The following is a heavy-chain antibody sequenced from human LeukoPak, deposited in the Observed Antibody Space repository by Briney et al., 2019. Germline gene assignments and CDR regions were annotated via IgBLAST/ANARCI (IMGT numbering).Heavy chain of an antibody. V-gene: IGHV3-21*01. Sequence: GGSLRLSCAASGFTFSSYRMNWVRQAPGKGLEWVSSISSSSSYIYYADSVKGRFTISRDNAKNSLFLHMNSLRAEDTAVYYCAELGITMIGGVWGKGTTVTISS. CDR2: ISSSSSYI. CDR1: GFTFSSYR. CDR3: AELGITMIGGV. J-gene: IGHJ6*04. D-gene: IGHD3-10*02.